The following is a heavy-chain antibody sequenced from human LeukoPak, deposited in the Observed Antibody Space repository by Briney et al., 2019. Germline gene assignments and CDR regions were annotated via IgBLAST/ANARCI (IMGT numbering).Heavy chain of an antibody. CDR3: ASGAAYGDFLFDY. CDR1: GFAFSSYA. J-gene: IGHJ4*02. V-gene: IGHV3-30*04. CDR2: ISYDGSNK. Sequence: GGSLRLSCAASGFAFSSYAMHWVRQAPGKGLEWVAVISYDGSNKYYADSVKGRFTISRDNSKNTLYLQMNSLRAEDTAVYYCASGAAYGDFLFDYWGQGTLVTVSS. D-gene: IGHD4-17*01.